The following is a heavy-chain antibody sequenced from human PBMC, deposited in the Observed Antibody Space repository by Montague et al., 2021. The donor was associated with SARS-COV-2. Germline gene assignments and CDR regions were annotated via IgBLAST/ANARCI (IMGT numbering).Heavy chain of an antibody. Sequence: SETLSLTCTVSGGSVRSSNDCWGWLRQPPGKGLEWIVNFYYSGNTYHNPSLKSPVTISVDTSNNQFYLKLSSVTAADTDVYYCARGPKMYGELADYWGQGTLVTVSS. V-gene: IGHV4-39*01. J-gene: IGHJ4*02. CDR2: FYYSGNT. CDR3: ARGPKMYGELADY. CDR1: GGSVRSSNDC. D-gene: IGHD4-17*01.